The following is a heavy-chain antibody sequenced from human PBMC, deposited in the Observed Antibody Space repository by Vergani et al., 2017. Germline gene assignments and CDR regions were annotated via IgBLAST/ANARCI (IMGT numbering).Heavy chain of an antibody. J-gene: IGHJ4*02. CDR1: GGSISSSSYY. CDR2: IYWNDDK. CDR3: AQYSSSSFGY. Sequence: QESGPGLVKPSETLSLTCTVSGGSISSSSYYWGWIRQPPGKALEWLALIYWNDDKRYSPSLKSRLTITKDTSKNQVVLTMTNMDPVDTATYYCAQYSSSSFGYWGQGTLVTVSS. D-gene: IGHD6-6*01. V-gene: IGHV2-5*01.